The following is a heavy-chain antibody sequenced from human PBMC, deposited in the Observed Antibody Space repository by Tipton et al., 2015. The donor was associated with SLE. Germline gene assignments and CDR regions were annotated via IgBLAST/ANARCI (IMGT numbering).Heavy chain of an antibody. V-gene: IGHV4-59*01. Sequence: LRLSCTVSGGSISSYYWSWIRQPPGKGLEWIGYIYYSGSTNYNPSLKSRVTISVDTSKNQFSLKLSSVTAADTAVYYCARDLRFGNGLRLPTGYGMDIWGQGTTVTVSS. CDR1: GGSISSYY. CDR2: IYYSGST. J-gene: IGHJ6*02. CDR3: ARDLRFGNGLRLPTGYGMDI. D-gene: IGHD4-17*01.